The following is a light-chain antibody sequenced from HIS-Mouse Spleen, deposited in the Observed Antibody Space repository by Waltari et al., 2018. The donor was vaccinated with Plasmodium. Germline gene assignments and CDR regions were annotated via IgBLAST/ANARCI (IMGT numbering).Light chain of an antibody. CDR3: QQYDNLPLT. Sequence: DIQMTQSPSSLSASVGDRVTITCQASQDISNYLNWYQQKPGKAPKLLIYDASNLETGVTSRFSGSGFGTDFNFTISSLQPEDIATYYCQQYDNLPLTFGGGTKVEIK. CDR1: QDISNY. CDR2: DAS. J-gene: IGKJ4*01. V-gene: IGKV1-33*01.